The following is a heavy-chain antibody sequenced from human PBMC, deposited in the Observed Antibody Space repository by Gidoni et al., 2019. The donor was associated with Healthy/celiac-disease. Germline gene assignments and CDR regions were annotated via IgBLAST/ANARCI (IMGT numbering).Heavy chain of an antibody. J-gene: IGHJ4*02. V-gene: IGHV1-69*01. CDR1: GGTFSSYA. CDR2: IIPIFGTA. Sequence: QVHLVQSGAEVKKPGSSVTVSCKASGGTFSSYAISWVRQAPGQVLEWMGGIIPIFGTANYAQKVQGRVTITADESTSTAYMELSSRRSEDTAVYYCASNWNDVNPYFDYWGQGTLVTVSS. D-gene: IGHD1-1*01. CDR3: ASNWNDVNPYFDY.